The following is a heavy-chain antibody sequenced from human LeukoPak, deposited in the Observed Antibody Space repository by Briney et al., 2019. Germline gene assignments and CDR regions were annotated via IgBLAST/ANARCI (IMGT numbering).Heavy chain of an antibody. D-gene: IGHD5-18*01. J-gene: IGHJ5*02. CDR3: ARGYLGGYSYGRNNWFDP. V-gene: IGHV4-31*03. CDR1: GDSISGGVYS. CDR2: LYYSGST. Sequence: SQTLSLTCTVSGDSISGGVYSWSWIRLHPGRGLEWIGYLYYSGSTYYNPSLKSRVTISVDTSKNQFSLKLSSVTAADTAVYYCARGYLGGYSYGRNNWFDPWGQGTLVTVSS.